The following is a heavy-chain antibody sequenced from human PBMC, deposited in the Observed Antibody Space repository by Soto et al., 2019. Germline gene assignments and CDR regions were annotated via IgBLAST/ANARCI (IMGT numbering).Heavy chain of an antibody. CDR1: GGSFSGYY. D-gene: IGHD3-9*01. Sequence: SETLSLTCAVYGGSFSGYYWSWIRQPPGKGLEWIGEINHSGSTNYNPSLKSRVTISVDTSKNQFSLKLSSVTAADTAVYYCARWRLVTYHYYFDYWGQGTLVTVSS. V-gene: IGHV4-34*01. CDR2: INHSGST. CDR3: ARWRLVTYHYYFDY. J-gene: IGHJ4*02.